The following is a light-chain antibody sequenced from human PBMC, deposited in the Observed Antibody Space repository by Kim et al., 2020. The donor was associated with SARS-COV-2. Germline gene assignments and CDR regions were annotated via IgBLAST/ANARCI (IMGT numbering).Light chain of an antibody. Sequence: SVKLTCTLSSGHSSYIIAWHQQQPGKAPRYLMKLEGSGTYNKGSGIPDRFSGSSSGADRYLTISNLQSEDEADYYCETWDRNTWVFGGGTQLTVL. CDR2: LEGSGTY. V-gene: IGLV4-60*03. J-gene: IGLJ3*02. CDR3: ETWDRNTWV. CDR1: SGHSSYI.